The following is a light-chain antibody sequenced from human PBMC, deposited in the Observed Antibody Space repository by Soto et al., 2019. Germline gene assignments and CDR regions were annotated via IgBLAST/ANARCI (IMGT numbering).Light chain of an antibody. CDR1: QSVSSN. V-gene: IGKV3-11*01. CDR2: DSS. CDR3: QQRSDWPWT. J-gene: IGKJ1*01. Sequence: IVLTQSPATLSLSAGERAALTWRASQSVSSNLAWYRQKPGQAPRLLSYDSSNRAAGIPARFSGSGSGTEFTLTVSSLQPEDFVVYYCQQRSDWPWTFGQGTKVDIK.